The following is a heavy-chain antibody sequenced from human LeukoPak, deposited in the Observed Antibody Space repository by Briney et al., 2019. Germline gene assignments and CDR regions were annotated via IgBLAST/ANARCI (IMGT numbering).Heavy chain of an antibody. J-gene: IGHJ4*02. CDR2: INLDGSER. Sequence: GGSLRLSCAASGFTFSGHSMTWVRQAPGKGLEWVANINLDGSERFYGDFLKGRFTISRDNADNSMYLQMDSLRAEDTAVYYCGRVIAGAIDYWGQGTLVTVSS. V-gene: IGHV3-7*01. CDR1: GFTFSGHS. CDR3: GRVIAGAIDY. D-gene: IGHD6-13*01.